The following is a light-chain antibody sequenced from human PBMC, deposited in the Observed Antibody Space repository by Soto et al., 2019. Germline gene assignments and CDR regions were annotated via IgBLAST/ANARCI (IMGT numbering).Light chain of an antibody. CDR3: MQGTHWPPIT. CDR2: KVS. V-gene: IGKV2-30*02. J-gene: IGKJ5*01. CDR1: QSLLHSNGYNY. Sequence: DIVMTQSPLSLPVTPGEPASISCRSSQSLLHSNGYNYLNWFQQRPGQSPRRLIYKVSNRDSGVPDRFSGSGSGTDFTLKISRVEAEDVGVYYCMQGTHWPPITFGQGTRLEI.